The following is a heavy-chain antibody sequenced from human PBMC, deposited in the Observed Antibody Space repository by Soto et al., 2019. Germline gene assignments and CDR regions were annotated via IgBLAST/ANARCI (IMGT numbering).Heavy chain of an antibody. J-gene: IGHJ6*02. Sequence: GGSLRLSCAASGFTFSSYAMHWVRQAPGKGLEWVAVISYDGSNKYYADSVKGRFTISRDNSKNTLYLQMNSLRAEDTAVYYCARALWRDYYYYYGMDVWGQGTTVTAP. CDR2: ISYDGSNK. D-gene: IGHD3-3*01. CDR3: ARALWRDYYYYYGMDV. CDR1: GFTFSSYA. V-gene: IGHV3-30-3*01.